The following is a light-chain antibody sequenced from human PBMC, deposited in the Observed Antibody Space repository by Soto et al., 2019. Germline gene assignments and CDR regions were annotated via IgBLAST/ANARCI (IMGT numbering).Light chain of an antibody. CDR2: DAS. J-gene: IGKJ4*01. V-gene: IGKV1-5*01. Sequence: DIQMTQSPSTLSASVGDRVTITCRASQSISSWLAWYQQKPGKAPKLLIYDASSLESGVPSRFSGSGSGTEFTLTISSLQPDDFATYYCQQYNSYVTCGGGTKVEIK. CDR3: QQYNSYVT. CDR1: QSISSW.